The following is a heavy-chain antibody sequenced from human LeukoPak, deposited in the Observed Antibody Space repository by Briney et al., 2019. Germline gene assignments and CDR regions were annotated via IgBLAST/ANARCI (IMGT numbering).Heavy chain of an antibody. V-gene: IGHV4-59*01. CDR2: IYYSGST. CDR1: GGSISSYY. Sequence: SETLSLACTVSGGSISSYYWSWIRQPPGKGLEWIGYIYYSGSTNYNPSLKSRVTISVDTSKNQFSLKLSSVTAADTAVYYCARVVFGAQYYYGSKAVGHWFDPWGQGTLVTVSS. J-gene: IGHJ5*02. D-gene: IGHD3-10*01. CDR3: ARVVFGAQYYYGSKAVGHWFDP.